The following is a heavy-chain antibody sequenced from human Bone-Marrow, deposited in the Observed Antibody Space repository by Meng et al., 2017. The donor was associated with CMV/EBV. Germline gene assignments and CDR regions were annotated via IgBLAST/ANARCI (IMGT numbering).Heavy chain of an antibody. D-gene: IGHD6-19*01. CDR2: ISSSGSTI. CDR3: ARDRASGQITVARTLPGWFDP. CDR1: GFTFSDYY. Sequence: GGSLRLSCAASGFTFSDYYMSWIRQAPGKGLEWVSYISSSGSTIYYADSVKGRFTISRDNAKNSLYLQMNSLRAEDTAVYYCARDRASGQITVARTLPGWFDPWGQGTLVTVSS. V-gene: IGHV3-11*04. J-gene: IGHJ5*02.